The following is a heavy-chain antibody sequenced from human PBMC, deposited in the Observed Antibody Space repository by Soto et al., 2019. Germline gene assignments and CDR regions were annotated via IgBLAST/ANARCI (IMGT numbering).Heavy chain of an antibody. Sequence: GGSLRLSCAASGFTFSSYGMHWVRQAPGKGLEWVAVIWYDGSNKYYADSVKGRFTISRDNSKNTLYLQMNSLRAEDTAVYYCARGHDDYGEDRGFDPWGQGTLVTVSS. CDR2: IWYDGSNK. V-gene: IGHV3-33*01. D-gene: IGHD4-17*01. J-gene: IGHJ5*02. CDR3: ARGHDDYGEDRGFDP. CDR1: GFTFSSYG.